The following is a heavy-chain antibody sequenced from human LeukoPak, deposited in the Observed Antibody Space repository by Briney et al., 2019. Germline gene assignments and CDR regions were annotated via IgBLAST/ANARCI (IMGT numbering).Heavy chain of an antibody. D-gene: IGHD4-17*01. V-gene: IGHV1-2*02. CDR3: ARAHFYGANYYFDY. CDR1: GYTFTSYA. Sequence: ASVKVSCKASGYTFTSYAMNWVRQAPGQGLEWMGWINPNSGGTNYAQKFQGRVTMTRDTSISTAYMELSRLRSDDTAVYYCARAHFYGANYYFDYWGQGTLVTVSS. J-gene: IGHJ4*02. CDR2: INPNSGGT.